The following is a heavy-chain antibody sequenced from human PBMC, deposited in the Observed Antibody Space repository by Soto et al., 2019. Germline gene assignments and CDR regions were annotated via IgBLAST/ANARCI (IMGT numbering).Heavy chain of an antibody. D-gene: IGHD1-26*01. V-gene: IGHV3-23*01. Sequence: GGSLRLSCAASGSTFSSYAMSWVRQAPGKGLEWVSSISGSGRTIYHADSMRGRFAISRDNSKNSLYLQLNNLRVDDTAVYYCAKVGPSYYYGMDVWGQGTTVTVSS. CDR2: ISGSGRTI. J-gene: IGHJ6*02. CDR3: AKVGPSYYYGMDV. CDR1: GSTFSSYA.